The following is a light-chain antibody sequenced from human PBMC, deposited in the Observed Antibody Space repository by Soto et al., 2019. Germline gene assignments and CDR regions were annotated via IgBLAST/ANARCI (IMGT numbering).Light chain of an antibody. Sequence: QSALTQPASVSGSPGQSITISCTGTSSDVGNYNYVSWYQQHPGKAPRFMIYDVTNRPSGVSNRFSGSKSGNTASLTISGLQAEDEADYYCTSYTGSSLVFGGGTKLTVL. CDR1: SSDVGNYNY. V-gene: IGLV2-14*03. J-gene: IGLJ2*01. CDR2: DVT. CDR3: TSYTGSSLV.